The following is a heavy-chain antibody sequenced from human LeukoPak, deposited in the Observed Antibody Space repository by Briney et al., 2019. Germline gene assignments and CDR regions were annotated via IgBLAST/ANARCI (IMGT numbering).Heavy chain of an antibody. V-gene: IGHV3-33*01. J-gene: IGHJ4*02. CDR2: IWCDGSNK. CDR1: GFTFNSYA. D-gene: IGHD3-22*01. Sequence: PGGSLRLSCAASGFTFNSYAMHWVRQAPGKGLEWVAFIWCDGSNKYYADSVKGRFTFSRDNSKNTVYLQMNSLRAEDTAVYYCGRDERGYYNSSGFYGAIDFWGQGTLVTVSS. CDR3: GRDERGYYNSSGFYGAIDF.